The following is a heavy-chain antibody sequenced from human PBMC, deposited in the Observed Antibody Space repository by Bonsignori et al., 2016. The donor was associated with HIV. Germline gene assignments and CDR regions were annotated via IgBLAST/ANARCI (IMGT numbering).Heavy chain of an antibody. Sequence: ASVKVSCKASNYIFTNYGISWLRQAPGQGLEWMGWISAYNGNIDYPQKFQGRVTLTTDTSTSTAYMDLRSLRSDDTAVYYCARVGQYCSSSACHDHWGQGTLVTVSS. CDR1: NYIFTNYG. D-gene: IGHD2/OR15-2a*01. CDR3: ARVGQYCSSSACHDH. J-gene: IGHJ4*02. V-gene: IGHV1-18*01. CDR2: ISAYNGNI.